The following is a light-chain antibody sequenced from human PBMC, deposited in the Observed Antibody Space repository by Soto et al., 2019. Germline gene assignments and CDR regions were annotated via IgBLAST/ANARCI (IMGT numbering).Light chain of an antibody. CDR2: GAS. Sequence: EIVMTQSPATLSVSPGERATLSCRASQSVSSNLAWYQQKPGQAPWHLIYGASTQAPGSPARFSGSGSGTEFTLTISSLQSEDFVVYYCQQYNNWPPLTFGGGTKVEIK. V-gene: IGKV3-15*01. CDR1: QSVSSN. J-gene: IGKJ4*01. CDR3: QQYNNWPPLT.